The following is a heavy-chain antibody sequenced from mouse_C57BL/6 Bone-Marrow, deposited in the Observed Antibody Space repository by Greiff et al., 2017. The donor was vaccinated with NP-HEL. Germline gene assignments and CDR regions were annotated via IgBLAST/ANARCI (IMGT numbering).Heavy chain of an antibody. CDR1: GFSLTSYA. CDR3: AGGYASFAY. CDR2: IWTGGGT. V-gene: IGHV2-9-1*01. J-gene: IGHJ3*01. D-gene: IGHD2-2*01. Sequence: VKLVESGPGLVAPSQSLSITCTVSGFSLTSYAISWVRQPPGKGLEWLGVIWTGGGTNYNSALKSRLSISKDNSKSQVFLKMNSLQTEDTARYYCAGGYASFAYWGQGTLVTVSA.